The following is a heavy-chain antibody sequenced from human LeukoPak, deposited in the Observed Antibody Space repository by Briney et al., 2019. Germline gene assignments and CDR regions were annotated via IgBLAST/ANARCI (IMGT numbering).Heavy chain of an antibody. CDR2: IRSKAYGGTT. D-gene: IGHD2-8*01. J-gene: IGHJ4*02. Sequence: GSLRLSCTASGFTFGDYAMSWVRQAPGKGPEWVGFIRSKAYGGTTEYAASVKGRFTISRDDSKSIAYLQMNSLKTEDTAVYYCTRAQGYCTNGVCYTLYWGQGTLVTVSS. CDR3: TRAQGYCTNGVCYTLY. CDR1: GFTFGDYA. V-gene: IGHV3-49*04.